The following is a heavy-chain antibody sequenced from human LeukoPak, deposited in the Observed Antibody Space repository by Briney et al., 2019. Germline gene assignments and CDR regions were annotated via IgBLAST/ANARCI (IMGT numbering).Heavy chain of an antibody. CDR1: GGSISSGGYY. Sequence: SETLSLTCTVSGGSISSGGYYWSWIRQHPGKGLEWIGYIYYSGSTYYNPSLKSRVTISVDTSKNQFSLKLSSVTAADTAVYYCARETSGYDSLGYFDYWGQGTLVTVSS. V-gene: IGHV4-31*03. D-gene: IGHD5-12*01. CDR2: IYYSGST. J-gene: IGHJ4*02. CDR3: ARETSGYDSLGYFDY.